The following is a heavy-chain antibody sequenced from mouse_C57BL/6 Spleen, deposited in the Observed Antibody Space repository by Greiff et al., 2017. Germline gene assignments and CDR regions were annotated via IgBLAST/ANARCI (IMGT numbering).Heavy chain of an antibody. CDR3: ASGDSSGYETWFAY. CDR2: FYPGSGST. D-gene: IGHD3-2*02. CDR1: GYTFTSYW. Sequence: VQLQQPGAELVKPGASVTMSCTASGYTFTSYWITWVKQRPGQGLEWIGDFYPGSGSTNYNEKFKSKATLTVDTSSSTAYLQLSRLTSEDSAVYSCASGDSSGYETWFAYWGQGTLLTVSA. J-gene: IGHJ3*01. V-gene: IGHV1-55*01.